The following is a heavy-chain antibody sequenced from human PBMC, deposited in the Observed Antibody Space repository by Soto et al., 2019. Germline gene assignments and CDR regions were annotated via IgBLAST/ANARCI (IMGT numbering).Heavy chain of an antibody. V-gene: IGHV3-30-3*01. D-gene: IGHD6-13*01. CDR2: ISYDGSNK. J-gene: IGHJ6*02. Sequence: GGSLRLSCAASGFTFSSYAMHWVRQAPGKGLEWVAVISYDGSNKYYADSVKGRFTISRDNSKNTLYLQMNSLRAEDTAVYYCARDSHRIAAAGTLSYYYYGMDVWGQGTTVTVSS. CDR1: GFTFSSYA. CDR3: ARDSHRIAAAGTLSYYYYGMDV.